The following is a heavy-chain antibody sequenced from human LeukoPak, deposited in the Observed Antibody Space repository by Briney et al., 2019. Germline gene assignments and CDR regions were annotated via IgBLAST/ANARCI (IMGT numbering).Heavy chain of an antibody. CDR2: VRRSGGWT. CDR1: GFSINKDD. CDR3: TKGLL. V-gene: IGHV3-23*01. Sequence: GGSLRLSCAASGFSINKDDMNWVRQAPGKGLEWVSAVRRSGGWTYYADSVKGRFTISRDDSKNMLYLQMNRLRAEDTAVYYCTKGLLWGQGTLVTVSS. J-gene: IGHJ4*02.